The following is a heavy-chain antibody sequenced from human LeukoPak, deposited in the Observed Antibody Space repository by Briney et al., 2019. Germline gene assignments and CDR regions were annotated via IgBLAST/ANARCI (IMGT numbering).Heavy chain of an antibody. CDR2: ISGSGGST. CDR1: GFTFSSYA. Sequence: GGSLRLSCAASGFTFSSYAMSWVRQAPGKGLEWVSTISGSGGSTYYADTVKGRFTIYRDNSKNTLYLQMNSLRAEDTAVYYCAKAAPLSTSCYGHWGQGTLVTVSS. CDR3: AKAAPLSTSCYGH. V-gene: IGHV3-23*01. J-gene: IGHJ4*02. D-gene: IGHD2-2*01.